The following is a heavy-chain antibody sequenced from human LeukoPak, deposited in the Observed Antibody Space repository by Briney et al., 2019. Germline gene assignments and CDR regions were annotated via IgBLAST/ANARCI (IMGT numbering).Heavy chain of an antibody. V-gene: IGHV1-18*01. Sequence: ASVKVSCKAFGYTFTNYAISWVRQAPGQGFEWLGWINTYNGDAKYPLNIQGRVSLTTDTFTSTAYMELWSLRPDDTAVYYCTRYPTISGHYYFDYWGQGTLVTVSS. CDR1: GYTFTNYA. D-gene: IGHD2/OR15-2a*01. CDR2: INTYNGDA. CDR3: TRYPTISGHYYFDY. J-gene: IGHJ4*02.